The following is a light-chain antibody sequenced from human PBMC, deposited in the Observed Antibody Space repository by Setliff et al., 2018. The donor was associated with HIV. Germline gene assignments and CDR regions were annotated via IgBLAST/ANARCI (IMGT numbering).Light chain of an antibody. V-gene: IGLV2-14*01. CDR3: SSYTITNTLP. J-gene: IGLJ1*01. CDR1: SSDVGGYNY. Sequence: QSALPQPASVPGSPGQSITISCTGTSSDVGGYNYVSWYQQHPGKPPKLMIYEVSNRPSGISNRFSGSKSGNTASLTISGLQAEDEADYYCSSYTITNTLPFGTGTKVTVL. CDR2: EVS.